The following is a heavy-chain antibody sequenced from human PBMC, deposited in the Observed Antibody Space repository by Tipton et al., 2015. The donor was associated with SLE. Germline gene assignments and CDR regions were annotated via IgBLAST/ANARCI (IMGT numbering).Heavy chain of an antibody. CDR3: AREFLNPVTTVHYYFDL. Sequence: TLSLTCTVSGGSISSYSLSWFRQPAGGGLEWIGRIYTNANTNYNPSLKSRVTMLVDTSKNHFSLQLSSVTAADTAVYYCAREFLNPVTTVHYYFDLWGRGTLVTVSS. J-gene: IGHJ2*01. CDR2: IYTNANT. D-gene: IGHD4-11*01. CDR1: GGSISSYS. V-gene: IGHV4-4*07.